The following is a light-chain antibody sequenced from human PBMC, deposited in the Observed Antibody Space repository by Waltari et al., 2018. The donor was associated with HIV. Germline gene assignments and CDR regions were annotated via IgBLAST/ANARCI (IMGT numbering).Light chain of an antibody. V-gene: IGKV3-15*01. CDR2: GAS. CDR1: QSFSSN. J-gene: IGKJ1*01. CDR3: QQYNKWPPT. Sequence: EIVMTQSPATLSVSPGERASLSCRASQSFSSNLAWYQQKPGQAPRLLIYGASTRATGIPSRFSGSGSGTEFTLTISSLQSEDFAVYYCQQYNKWPPTFGQGAKVGIK.